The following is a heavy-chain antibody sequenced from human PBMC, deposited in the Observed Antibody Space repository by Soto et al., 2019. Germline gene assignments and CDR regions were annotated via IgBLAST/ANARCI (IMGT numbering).Heavy chain of an antibody. D-gene: IGHD4-4*01. J-gene: IGHJ4*02. Sequence: SDTLSLTCTVSGGSISSYYWSWIRQPPGKGLEWIGYIYYTGSTNYNPSLKSRVTISVDTSKNQFSLKLSSVTAADTAVYYCARGYRSLDYWGQGTLVTVSS. CDR2: IYYTGST. CDR1: GGSISSYY. V-gene: IGHV4-59*01. CDR3: ARGYRSLDY.